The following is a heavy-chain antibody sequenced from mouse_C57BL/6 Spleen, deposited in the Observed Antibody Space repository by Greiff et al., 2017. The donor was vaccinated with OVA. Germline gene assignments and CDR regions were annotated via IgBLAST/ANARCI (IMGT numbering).Heavy chain of an antibody. CDR3: ARIEGDDYGCSYDPYYAMAY. J-gene: IGHJ4*01. CDR1: GFSLSTFGMG. D-gene: IGHD1-1*01. Sequence: QVTLKECGPGILQPSQTLSLTCSFSGFSLSTFGMGVGWIRQPSGKGLEWLAHIWWDDDKYYNPALKRLLTISKDTYKHQVLLKIANVETAETATYYCARIEGDDYGCSYDPYYAMAYWGQGTSVTVSA. V-gene: IGHV8-8*01. CDR2: IWWDDDK.